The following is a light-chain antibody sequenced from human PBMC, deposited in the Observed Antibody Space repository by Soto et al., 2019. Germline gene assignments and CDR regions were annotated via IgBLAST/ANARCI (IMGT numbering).Light chain of an antibody. J-gene: IGKJ1*01. V-gene: IGKV1-5*01. CDR1: QSISSW. Sequence: DFQMTQSPSTLSACVGDRVTITCRAGQSISSWLAWYQQKPGKAPKLLIYDASTLESGVPSRFSGSGSGTEFTPSISSLQPDDFATYYCQQYNSYSWTFGQGTKVDIK. CDR2: DAS. CDR3: QQYNSYSWT.